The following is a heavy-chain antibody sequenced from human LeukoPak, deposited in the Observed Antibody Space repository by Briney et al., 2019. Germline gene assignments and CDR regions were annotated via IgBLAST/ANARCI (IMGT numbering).Heavy chain of an antibody. J-gene: IGHJ4*02. CDR3: AKDPNQGSGSSLGDY. Sequence: GGSLRLSCAASGFTFSSYAMNWVRQAPGKGLEWVSAMSYSGSSTYYADSVKGGFTISRDNSKNTLYLQMNSLRAEDTAVYYCAKDPNQGSGSSLGDYWGQGTLVTVSS. D-gene: IGHD1-26*01. V-gene: IGHV3-23*01. CDR1: GFTFSSYA. CDR2: MSYSGSST.